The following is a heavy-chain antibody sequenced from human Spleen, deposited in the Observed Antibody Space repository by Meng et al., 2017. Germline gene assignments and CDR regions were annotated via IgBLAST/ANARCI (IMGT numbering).Heavy chain of an antibody. Sequence: QVALVRSGAEVNKLGSSVKVSCKASGGTFSSYTISGVRQAPGQGLEWMGRIIPILGIANYAQKFQGRVTITADESTSTAYMELSSLRSEDTAVYYCARSQDSSGYFRYAFDIWGQGTMVTVSS. D-gene: IGHD3-22*01. CDR3: ARSQDSSGYFRYAFDI. CDR1: GGTFSSYT. CDR2: IIPILGIA. V-gene: IGHV1-69*02. J-gene: IGHJ3*02.